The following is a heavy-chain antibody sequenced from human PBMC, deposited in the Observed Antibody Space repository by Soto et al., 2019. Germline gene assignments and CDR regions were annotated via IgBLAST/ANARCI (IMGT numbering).Heavy chain of an antibody. J-gene: IGHJ6*02. V-gene: IGHV1-2*04. D-gene: IGHD3-22*01. Sequence: ASVKVSCKASGYTFTGYYMHWVRQAPGQGLEWMGWINPNSGGANYAQKFQGWVTITRDKSISTAYMELSSLRSEDTAVYYCARDFLGSSGYYYYYYGMDVWGQGTTVTVSS. CDR2: INPNSGGA. CDR1: GYTFTGYY. CDR3: ARDFLGSSGYYYYYYGMDV.